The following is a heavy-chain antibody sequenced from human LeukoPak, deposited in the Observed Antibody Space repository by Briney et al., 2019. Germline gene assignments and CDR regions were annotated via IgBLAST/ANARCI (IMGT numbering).Heavy chain of an antibody. CDR1: GYTFTSYD. V-gene: IGHV1-8*01. D-gene: IGHD5-18*01. J-gene: IGHJ6*03. Sequence: GASVKVSCKASGYTFTSYDINWVRQATGQGLEWMGWMNPNSGNTGYAQKFQGRVTMTRNTSISTAYMELSSLRSEDTAVYYCARDDGSRGYSYGDYYYYYYMDVWGKGTTVTVSS. CDR3: ARDDGSRGYSYGDYYYYYYMDV. CDR2: MNPNSGNT.